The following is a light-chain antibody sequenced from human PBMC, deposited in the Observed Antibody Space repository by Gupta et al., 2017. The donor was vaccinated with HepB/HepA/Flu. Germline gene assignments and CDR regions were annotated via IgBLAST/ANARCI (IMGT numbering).Light chain of an antibody. CDR3: KAYATTYTYV. V-gene: IGLV2-14*03. Sequence: QSALTQPAFVSGSPGQSTTTSCTGTSSDVGAQNFVSWYQQHPGKAPKLIIYDVFNRPSGVSNRFSGSKSGNTASLTISGPQAEDEADYHCKAYATTYTYVFGTGTKVTVL. CDR1: SSDVGAQNF. J-gene: IGLJ1*01. CDR2: DVF.